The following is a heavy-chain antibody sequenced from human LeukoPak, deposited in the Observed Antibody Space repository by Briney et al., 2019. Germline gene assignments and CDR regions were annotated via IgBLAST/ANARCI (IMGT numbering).Heavy chain of an antibody. D-gene: IGHD1-1*01. CDR2: ITTNVDDT. V-gene: IGHV3-23*01. J-gene: IGHJ4*02. CDR3: AFSTGFDF. CDR1: GFTFSSFF. Sequence: GGSLRLSCAASGFTFSSFFMSWVRQAPGKGLEWVSSITTNVDDTHYADSVKGRFIISRDNSKNTLYLQLSSLRADDTAKYYCAFSTGFDFWGQGALVTVSS.